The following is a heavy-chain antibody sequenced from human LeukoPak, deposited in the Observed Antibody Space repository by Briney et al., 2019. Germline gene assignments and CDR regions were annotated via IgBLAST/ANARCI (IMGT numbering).Heavy chain of an antibody. J-gene: IGHJ5*02. Sequence: SETLSLTCTVSGGSISSSSYYWGWIRQPPGKGLEWIGSIYYSGSTYYNPSLKSRVTISVDTSKNQFSLKLSSVTAADTAVYYCARRGGLLAPDSDPWGQGTLVTVSS. CDR1: GGSISSSSYY. CDR2: IYYSGST. D-gene: IGHD1-14*01. CDR3: ARRGGLLAPDSDP. V-gene: IGHV4-39*01.